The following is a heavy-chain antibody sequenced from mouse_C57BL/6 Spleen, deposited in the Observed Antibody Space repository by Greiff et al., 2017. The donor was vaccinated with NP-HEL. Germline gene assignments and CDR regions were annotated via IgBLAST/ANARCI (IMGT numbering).Heavy chain of an antibody. CDR2: IYPGSGST. V-gene: IGHV1-55*01. CDR1: GYTFTSYW. CDR3: ARWVYYYGSSYGYFDV. J-gene: IGHJ1*03. Sequence: VQLQQPGAELVKPGASVKMSCKASGYTFTSYWITWVKQRPGQGLEWIGDIYPGSGSTNYNEKFKSKATLTVDTSSSTAYMQLSSLTSEDSAVYYCARWVYYYGSSYGYFDVWGTGTTVTVSS. D-gene: IGHD1-1*01.